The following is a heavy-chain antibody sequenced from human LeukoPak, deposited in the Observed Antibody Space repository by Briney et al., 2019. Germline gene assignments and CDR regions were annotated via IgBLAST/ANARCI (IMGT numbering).Heavy chain of an antibody. CDR1: GGSFSGYY. D-gene: IGHD6-13*01. Sequence: SETLSLTCAVYGGSFSGYYWSWIRQPPGKGLEWIGEINRSGSTNYNPSLKSRVTISVDTSKNQFSLKLSSVTAADTAVYYCARGHSSSWYAYYYYGMDVWGQGTTVTVSS. J-gene: IGHJ6*02. CDR2: INRSGST. CDR3: ARGHSSSWYAYYYYGMDV. V-gene: IGHV4-34*01.